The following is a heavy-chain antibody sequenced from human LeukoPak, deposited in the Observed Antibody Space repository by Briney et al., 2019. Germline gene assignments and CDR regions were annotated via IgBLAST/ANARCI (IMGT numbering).Heavy chain of an antibody. CDR1: GFTVSSNY. CDR2: IYSGGST. D-gene: IGHD4-23*01. V-gene: IGHV3-53*01. J-gene: IGHJ4*02. CDR3: ARVQGPRRHYYYGGKGQFAY. Sequence: GGSLRLSCAASGFTVSSNYMSWVRQAPGKGLEWVSVIYSGGSTYYADSVKGRFTISRDNSKNTLYLQMNSLRAEDTAVYYCARVQGPRRHYYYGGKGQFAYWGQGTLVTVSS.